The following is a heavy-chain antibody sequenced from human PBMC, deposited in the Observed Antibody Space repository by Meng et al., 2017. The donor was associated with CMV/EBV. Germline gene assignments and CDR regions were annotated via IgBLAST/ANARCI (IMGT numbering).Heavy chain of an antibody. CDR2: INPNSAGT. CDR3: TRSWIDSFTPDFDY. J-gene: IGHJ4*02. V-gene: IGHV1-2*06. D-gene: IGHD2-2*03. Sequence: QVQLVQSGSEVKKPGASGKVSCKASGYSFIGHYIHWVRQDPGQGLEWMGRINPNSAGTNYVEKFQGRVTMTRDTSNNIVYMELTRLTSDDTAVYYCTRSWIDSFTPDFDYWGQGTLVTVSS. CDR1: GYSFIGHY.